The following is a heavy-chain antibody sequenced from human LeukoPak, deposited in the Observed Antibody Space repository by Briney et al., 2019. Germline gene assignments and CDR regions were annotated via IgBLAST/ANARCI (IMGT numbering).Heavy chain of an antibody. CDR1: GFTVSSNY. V-gene: IGHV3-53*01. J-gene: IGHJ4*02. D-gene: IGHD6-13*01. CDR2: IYSGGST. Sequence: GGSLRLSCAASGFTVSSNYMSWVRHAPGKGLEWVSVIYSGGSTYNADSVKGRFTTSRDNSKNTLYLQMSSVRAEDTAVYYCARSPKGYSSSWYDYWGQGTLVTVSS. CDR3: ARSPKGYSSSWYDY.